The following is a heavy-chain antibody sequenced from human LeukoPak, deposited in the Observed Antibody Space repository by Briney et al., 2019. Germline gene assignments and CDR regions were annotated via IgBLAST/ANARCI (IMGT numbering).Heavy chain of an antibody. J-gene: IGHJ6*03. CDR2: ISSFSGTI. Sequence: PGGPLRLSCGASGFTFSCYSMNWVRQAPGEGLLWFSYISSFSGTIYYPHPVKGLFTISRDNSKNTLYLQMNSLRAEDTAVYYCAKDSKIVGATFRSYHYMDVWGKGTAVTVSS. CDR1: GFTFSCYS. CDR3: AKDSKIVGATFRSYHYMDV. D-gene: IGHD1-26*01. V-gene: IGHV3-48*01.